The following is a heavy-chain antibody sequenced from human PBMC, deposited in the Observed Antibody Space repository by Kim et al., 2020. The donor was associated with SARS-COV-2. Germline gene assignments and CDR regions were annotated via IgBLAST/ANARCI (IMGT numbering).Heavy chain of an antibody. J-gene: IGHJ6*02. D-gene: IGHD3-9*01. CDR1: GFNFDDYA. CDR3: AKWEGDRTGYYYHGLDV. CDR2: ISGDGRKT. V-gene: IGHV3-43*02. Sequence: GGSLRLSCAASGFNFDDYAMHWVRQAPGKGLEWVSLISGDGRKTYYAGSVRGRFTISRDNTRNSLYLQMNNLRNEDTALYYCAKWEGDRTGYYYHGLDVWGQGTTVTVS.